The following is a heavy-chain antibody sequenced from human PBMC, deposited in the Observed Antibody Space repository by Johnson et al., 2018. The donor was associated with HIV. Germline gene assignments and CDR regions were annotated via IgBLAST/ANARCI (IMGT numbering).Heavy chain of an antibody. CDR3: AIPYYFDTGAYH. D-gene: IGHD3-22*01. Sequence: VQLEESGGGVVQPGGSLRLSCAASGFTFNTYAMHWVRQAPGKGLEYVSAISRDGGSTFYADSVKDRFTIFRDNSKSTLYLQMDSLRAEDMAVYFCAIPYYFDTGAYHWGQGTMVTVSS. V-gene: IGHV3-64*07. CDR2: ISRDGGST. J-gene: IGHJ3*01. CDR1: GFTFNTYA.